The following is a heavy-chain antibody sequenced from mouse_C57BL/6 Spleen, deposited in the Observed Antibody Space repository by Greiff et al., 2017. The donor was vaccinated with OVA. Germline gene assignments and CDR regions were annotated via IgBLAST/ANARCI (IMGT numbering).Heavy chain of an antibody. CDR3: ASGLLPYYAMDD. CDR1: GYTFTSYW. D-gene: IGHD1-1*01. J-gene: IGHJ4*01. CDR2: INPSNFFT. Sequence: QVQLQQPGTELVKPGASVKLSCKASGYTFTSYWMHWLKQRPGQGLEWIGNINPSNFFTTYNEKFKSKATLTVDKSSSTAYMQLSSLTSEDSAVYDCASGLLPYYAMDDWGKGTSVTVSS. V-gene: IGHV1-53*01.